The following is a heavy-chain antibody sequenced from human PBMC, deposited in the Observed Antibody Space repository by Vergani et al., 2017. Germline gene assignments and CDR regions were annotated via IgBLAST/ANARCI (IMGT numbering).Heavy chain of an antibody. CDR1: GYIFSNFW. D-gene: IGHD3-22*01. V-gene: IGHV5-51*01. J-gene: IGHJ3*02. CDR2: NYPGDSEV. Sequence: EKPLVQSGSETKKPGESLKISCQAFGYIFSNFWIGWVRQRPGRGLEWMGINYPGDSEVKSNPTFRGQVTISADKSISTAYLQWSSLKASDTAMYYCARPGDSSGYYDYDAFDIWGQGTMVTVSS. CDR3: ARPGDSSGYYDYDAFDI.